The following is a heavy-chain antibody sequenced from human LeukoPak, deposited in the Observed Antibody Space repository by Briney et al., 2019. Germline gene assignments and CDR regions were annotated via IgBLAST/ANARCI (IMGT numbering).Heavy chain of an antibody. J-gene: IGHJ6*03. V-gene: IGHV4-34*01. CDR3: ARGPAYCSSTSCYGVRDYYYYYMDV. CDR1: GGSFSGYY. Sequence: SETLSLTCGVYGGSFSGYYWSWIRQPPGKGLEWIGEINHSGSTNYNPSLKSRVTISVDTSKNQFSLKLSSVTAADTAVYYCARGPAYCSSTSCYGVRDYYYYYMDVWGKGTTVTVSS. D-gene: IGHD2-2*01. CDR2: INHSGST.